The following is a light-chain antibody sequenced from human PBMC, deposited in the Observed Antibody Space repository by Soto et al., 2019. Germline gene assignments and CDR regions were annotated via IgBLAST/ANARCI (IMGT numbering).Light chain of an antibody. CDR3: QQYGSSPLST. CDR2: GAS. Sequence: IVVTQAAGTLSLWWGAKATLSCSSSQSVSSSYLAWYQQKPGQAPSLLIYGASSRATGIPDRFSGSGSGTDFTLTIRRLEPADFAVYYCQQYGSSPLSTFGQGTRLEIK. V-gene: IGKV3-20*01. J-gene: IGKJ5*01. CDR1: QSVSSSY.